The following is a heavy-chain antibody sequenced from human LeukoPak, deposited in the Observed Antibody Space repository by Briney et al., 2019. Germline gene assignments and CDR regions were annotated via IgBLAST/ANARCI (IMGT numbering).Heavy chain of an antibody. J-gene: IGHJ3*02. D-gene: IGHD6-13*01. Sequence: GGSLRLSCAASGFTFSDHYMDWVRQAPGKGLEWVGRTRNKANSHITEYAASVKGRFTISRDESKNSLYLQMNSLKTEDTAVYYCSRSAPAATGTWGDVFDIWGQGTMVTVS. CDR3: SRSAPAATGTWGDVFDI. CDR1: GFTFSDHY. CDR2: TRNKANSHIT. V-gene: IGHV3-72*01.